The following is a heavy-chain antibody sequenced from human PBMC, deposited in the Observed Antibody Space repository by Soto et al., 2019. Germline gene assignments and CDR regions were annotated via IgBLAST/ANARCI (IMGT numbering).Heavy chain of an antibody. Sequence: QVQLVQSGAEVKKPGASVKVSCKASGYTFTSYGISWVRQAPGQGLEWMGWISAYNGNTNYAQKLQGRVTMTTDTHTSTAYMVIRSLTCDDSAVSYCGRELWAVVLRFLERPNSIDVRGRGTTVIV. CDR1: GYTFTSYG. V-gene: IGHV1-18*01. CDR3: GRELWAVVLRFLERPNSIDV. J-gene: IGHJ6*02. CDR2: ISAYNGNT. D-gene: IGHD3-3*01.